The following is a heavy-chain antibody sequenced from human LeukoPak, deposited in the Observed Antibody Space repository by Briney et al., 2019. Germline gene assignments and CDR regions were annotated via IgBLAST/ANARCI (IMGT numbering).Heavy chain of an antibody. CDR3: TTDLTAPY. D-gene: IGHD3-9*01. Sequence: GGSLRLSCAASGFTFTNVWMSWVRQAPGKWLEWVGRIKSKTDRGTIDYAAPVKGRFTISRDDSKKTLYLHMNSLKIEDTAVYYCTTDLTAPYWGQGTPVTVSS. CDR1: GFTFTNVW. J-gene: IGHJ4*02. V-gene: IGHV3-15*01. CDR2: IKSKTDRGTI.